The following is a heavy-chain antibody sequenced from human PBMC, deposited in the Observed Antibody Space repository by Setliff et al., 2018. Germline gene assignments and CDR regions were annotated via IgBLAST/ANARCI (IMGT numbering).Heavy chain of an antibody. CDR3: ARNRVALYDAFDI. D-gene: IGHD5-12*01. CDR1: GYSFTDYW. CDR2: IHPSNSDT. J-gene: IGHJ3*02. V-gene: IGHV5-51*01. Sequence: GESLKISCKGSGYSFTDYWIDWVRQMPGEGLEWMGIIHPSNSDTVYSPSFQGQVTISADRSITTAYLQWSSLKASDTAIYYCARNRVALYDAFDIWGQGTMVTVSS.